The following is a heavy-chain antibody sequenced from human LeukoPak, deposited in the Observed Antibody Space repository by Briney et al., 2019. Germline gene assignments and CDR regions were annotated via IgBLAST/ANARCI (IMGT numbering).Heavy chain of an antibody. V-gene: IGHV4-59*08. J-gene: IGHJ4*02. Sequence: PSETLSLTCTVSGGSISSYYWSWIRQPPGKGLEWIGYIYYSGSTNYNPSLKSRVTISVDTSKNQFSLKLSSVTAADTAVDYCARHGEDDILTGYLDYWGQGTLVTVSS. D-gene: IGHD3-9*01. CDR2: IYYSGST. CDR1: GGSISSYY. CDR3: ARHGEDDILTGYLDY.